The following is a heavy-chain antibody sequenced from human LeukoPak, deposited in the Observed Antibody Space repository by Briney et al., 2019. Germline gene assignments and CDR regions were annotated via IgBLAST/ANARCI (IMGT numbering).Heavy chain of an antibody. CDR2: IIPIFGTA. CDR1: GGTFSSYA. J-gene: IGHJ6*02. CDR3: ARDRDFDWLLYYYYGMDV. V-gene: IGHV1-69*05. Sequence: GASVRVSCKASGGTFSSYAISWVRQAPGQGLEWMGGIIPIFGTANYAQKFQGRVTMTTDTSTSTAYMELRSLRSDDTAVYYCARDRDFDWLLYYYYGMDVWGQGTTVTVSS. D-gene: IGHD3-9*01.